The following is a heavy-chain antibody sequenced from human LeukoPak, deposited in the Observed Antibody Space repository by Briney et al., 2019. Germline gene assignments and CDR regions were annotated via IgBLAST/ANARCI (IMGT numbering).Heavy chain of an antibody. J-gene: IGHJ6*03. CDR1: GFTFDDYA. CDR3: AKTSRSSPSGREYYDFWSGYSSPPSHMDV. V-gene: IGHV3-9*01. Sequence: GGSLRLSCAASGFTFDDYAMHWVRQAPGKGLEWVSGISWNSGSIGYADSVKGRFTISRDNSKNTLYLQMNSLRAEDTAVYYCAKTSRSSPSGREYYDFWSGYSSPPSHMDVWGKGTTVTVSS. CDR2: ISWNSGSI. D-gene: IGHD3-3*01.